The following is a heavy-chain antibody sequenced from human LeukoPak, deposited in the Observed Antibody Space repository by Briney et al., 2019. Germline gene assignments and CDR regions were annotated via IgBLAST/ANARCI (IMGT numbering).Heavy chain of an antibody. CDR3: ARDSLSGYDSSYFDY. CDR1: GFTFSDHY. V-gene: IGHV3-21*01. D-gene: IGHD5-12*01. CDR2: ISSSSSYI. Sequence: GGSLRLSCAASGFTFSDHYMDWVRQAPGKGLEWVSSISSSSSYIYYADSVKGRFTISRDNAKNSLYLQMNSLRAEDTAVYYCARDSLSGYDSSYFDYWGQGTLVTVSS. J-gene: IGHJ4*02.